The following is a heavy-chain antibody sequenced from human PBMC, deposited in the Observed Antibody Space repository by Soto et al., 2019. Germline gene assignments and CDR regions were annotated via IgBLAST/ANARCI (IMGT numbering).Heavy chain of an antibody. V-gene: IGHV3-33*01. CDR2: IWYDGTQK. J-gene: IGHJ4*02. CDR1: GFTFNTYS. CDR3: ARAGGATVTGLWHFDS. Sequence: LRLSCEASGFTFNTYSMHWVRQPPGKGLEWLAAIWYDGTQKYYADSVKGRFIISRDNSKKTLYLEMNSLRAEDTAVYYCARAGGATVTGLWHFDSWGQGTLVTVSS. D-gene: IGHD4-17*01.